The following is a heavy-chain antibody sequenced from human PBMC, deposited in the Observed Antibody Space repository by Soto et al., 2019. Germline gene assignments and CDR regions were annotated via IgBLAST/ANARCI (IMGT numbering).Heavy chain of an antibody. Sequence: EVQLLESGGGLVQPGGPLRLSCAASGFNFRSYAMTWVRQAPGKGLDWVSGTGGSGSSTFYSDSVRGRFSISGDNSKKLLYLQMNNLRVEDTGVYYCARVPGDDDYEGWFDSWGQGTLVSVSS. J-gene: IGHJ5*01. V-gene: IGHV3-23*01. CDR2: TGGSGSST. D-gene: IGHD3-16*01. CDR1: GFNFRSYA. CDR3: ARVPGDDDYEGWFDS.